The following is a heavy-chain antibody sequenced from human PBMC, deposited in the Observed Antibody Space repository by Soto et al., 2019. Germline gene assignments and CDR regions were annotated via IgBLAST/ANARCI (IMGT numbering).Heavy chain of an antibody. J-gene: IGHJ6*02. V-gene: IGHV3-21*01. CDR2: ISSSSSYI. CDR1: GFTFSSYS. CDR3: ARDCSSTSCSKDYYYGMDV. Sequence: PGGSLRLSCAASGFTFSSYSMNWVRQAPGKGLEWVSSISSSSSYIYYADSVKGRFTISRDNAKNSLYLQMNSLRAEDTAVYYCARDCSSTSCSKDYYYGMDVWGQGTTVTVSS. D-gene: IGHD2-2*01.